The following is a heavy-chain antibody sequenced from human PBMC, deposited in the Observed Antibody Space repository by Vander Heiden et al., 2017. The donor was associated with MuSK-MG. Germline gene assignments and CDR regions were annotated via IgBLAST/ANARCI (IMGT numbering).Heavy chain of an antibody. Sequence: QVQLVQSGAEVKKPGSSVKVSCKASGGTFSSYAISWVRQAPGQGLGWMGGIIPIFGTANYAQKFQGRVTITADKSTSTAYMELSSMRSEETAVYYCARGVGPPAATNGWLLDWFDPWFQGTLVTVYS. D-gene: IGHD2-2*01. CDR2: IIPIFGTA. CDR1: GGTFSSYA. CDR3: ARGVGPPAATNGWLLDWFDP. V-gene: IGHV1-69*06. J-gene: IGHJ5*02.